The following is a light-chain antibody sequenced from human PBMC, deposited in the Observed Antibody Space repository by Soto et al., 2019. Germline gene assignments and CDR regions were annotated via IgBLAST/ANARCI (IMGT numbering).Light chain of an antibody. CDR3: GSYGGAKTVK. CDR2: EVN. CDR1: VTEVGSCSS. Sequence: QSALTQPASVSGSPGQSITISCTGTVTEVGSCSSVSWYKQNPGKAPTLLIFEVNNRPSGVSGRFSGSKSGNTAALDITGLQAEDEGDYYCGSYGGAKTVKFGGGTKLTVL. J-gene: IGLJ2*01. V-gene: IGLV2-14*01.